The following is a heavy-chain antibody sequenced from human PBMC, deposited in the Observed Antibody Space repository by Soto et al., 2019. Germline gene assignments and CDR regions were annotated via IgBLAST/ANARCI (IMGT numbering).Heavy chain of an antibody. Sequence: SETLSLTCTVYGDSISIGDYYWSWIRQPPGKGLEWIGYIYYSGNTYYNPSLKSRITISVDMSKNQFSLKLSSVTAADTAVYYCARAVDSGGFPDAFDIWGQGTMVTVSS. CDR2: IYYSGNT. J-gene: IGHJ3*02. D-gene: IGHD3-22*01. CDR3: ARAVDSGGFPDAFDI. CDR1: GDSISIGDYY. V-gene: IGHV4-30-4*01.